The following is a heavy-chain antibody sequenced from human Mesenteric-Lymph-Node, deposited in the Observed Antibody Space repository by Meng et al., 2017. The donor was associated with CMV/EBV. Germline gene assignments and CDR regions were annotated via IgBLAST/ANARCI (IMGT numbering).Heavy chain of an antibody. D-gene: IGHD2-15*01. CDR2: IYSTGNI. J-gene: IGHJ4*02. V-gene: IGHV4-28*03. CDR1: GYSISSSNW. CDR3: ARDPVGYCSGGSCYSDY. Sequence: SETLSLTCAVSGYSISSSNWWGWIRQPPGKGLEWVGYIYSTGNIYYNPSLKSRVTMSVDTSKNQFSLKLSSVTAADTAVYYCARDPVGYCSGGSCYSDYWGQGTLVTVSS.